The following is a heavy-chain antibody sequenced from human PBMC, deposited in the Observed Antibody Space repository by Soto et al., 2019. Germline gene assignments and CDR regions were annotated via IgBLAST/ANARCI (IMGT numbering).Heavy chain of an antibody. V-gene: IGHV5-51*01. Sequence: PGDSLKISCKGSGYNLSNYWIAWVRQTPGKGLEWMGIIYPADSDTRYSPSFQGQVTISADKSISTAYLQWSSLKASDTAMYYCARHPIAAAGGYYYYYMDVWGKGPRSPSP. CDR3: ARHPIAAAGGYYYYYMDV. CDR2: IYPADSDT. D-gene: IGHD6-13*01. J-gene: IGHJ6*03. CDR1: GYNLSNYW.